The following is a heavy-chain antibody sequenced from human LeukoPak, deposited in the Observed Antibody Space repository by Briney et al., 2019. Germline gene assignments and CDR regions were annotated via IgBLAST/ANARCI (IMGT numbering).Heavy chain of an antibody. D-gene: IGHD3-16*01. CDR2: IYYSGST. CDR3: AREISQKGAHYMDV. Sequence: SETLSLTCTVSGGSISSYYWSWIRQPPGKGLEWIGYIYYSGSTNYNPSLKSRVTISVDTSKNQFSLKLSSVTAADTAVYYCAREISQKGAHYMDVWGKGTTVTISS. CDR1: GGSISSYY. V-gene: IGHV4-59*01. J-gene: IGHJ6*03.